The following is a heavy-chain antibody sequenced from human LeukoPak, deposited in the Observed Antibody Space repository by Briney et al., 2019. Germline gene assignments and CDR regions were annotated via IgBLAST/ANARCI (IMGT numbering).Heavy chain of an antibody. CDR1: GYTFTDHF. Sequence: GASVKVSCKASGYTFTDHFMHWVRQAPGQGLEWMGWINPNSGAKKNAQRFQGRVTMIRDTSITTAYMELSRLRSDDTAVYYCARQSSYSTGWYGFDIWGQGTMVTVSS. J-gene: IGHJ3*02. CDR3: ARQSSYSTGWYGFDI. V-gene: IGHV1-2*02. CDR2: INPNSGAK. D-gene: IGHD6-19*01.